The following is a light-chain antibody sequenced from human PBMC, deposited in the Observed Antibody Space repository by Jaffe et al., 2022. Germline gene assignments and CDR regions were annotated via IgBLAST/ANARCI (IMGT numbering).Light chain of an antibody. Sequence: QSALTQPASVSGSPGQSITISCSGTSSDVGAYNFVSWYQHHPGKAPKLIIYEVSNRPSGISARFSGSKSGNTASLTISGLQAEDEADYYCSSWTTSSSYVFGTATKVTVL. CDR3: SSWTTSSSYV. V-gene: IGLV2-14*01. CDR1: SSDVGAYNF. CDR2: EVS. J-gene: IGLJ1*01.